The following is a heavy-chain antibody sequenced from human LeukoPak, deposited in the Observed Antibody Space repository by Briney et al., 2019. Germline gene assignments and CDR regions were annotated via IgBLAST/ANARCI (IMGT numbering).Heavy chain of an antibody. J-gene: IGHJ4*02. CDR3: ARMSIAAVGAYYFDY. CDR1: GFTFSDYY. V-gene: IGHV3-11*06. CDR2: ISRNSYT. D-gene: IGHD6-13*01. Sequence: PGGSLRLSCAASGFTFSDYYMSWIRQAPGKGLEWVSYISRNSYTNYADSVKGRFTISRDNAKNSLYLQMASLRAEDTAVYYCARMSIAAVGAYYFDYWGQGTLVAVSS.